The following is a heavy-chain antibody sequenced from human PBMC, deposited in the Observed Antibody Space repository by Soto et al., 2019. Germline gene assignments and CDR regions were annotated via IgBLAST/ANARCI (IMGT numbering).Heavy chain of an antibody. J-gene: IGHJ6*02. D-gene: IGHD4-4*01. CDR2: INHSGST. Sequence: SETLSLTCAVYGGSFSGYYWSWIRQPPGEGLEWIGEINHSGSTNYNPSLKSRVTISVDTSKNQFSLKLSSVTAADTAVYYCAILHDDSSPYYYYYGMDVWGQGTTVTVSS. CDR3: AILHDDSSPYYYYYGMDV. CDR1: GGSFSGYY. V-gene: IGHV4-34*01.